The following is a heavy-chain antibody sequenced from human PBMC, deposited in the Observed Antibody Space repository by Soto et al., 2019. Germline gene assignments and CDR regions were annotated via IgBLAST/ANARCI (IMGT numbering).Heavy chain of an antibody. CDR2: IYYTGRT. CDR1: GVSISSDNYF. Sequence: PSETLSLTCTVSGVSISSDNYFWVWIRQPPGKGLEWIANIYYTGRTYYNPSLKSRVTISVDTSKNHLSLRLHSVTAADMGVYYCANWRGNTISPFDSWGQGILVTVSS. CDR3: ANWRGNTISPFDS. J-gene: IGHJ4*02. D-gene: IGHD3-3*01. V-gene: IGHV4-39*02.